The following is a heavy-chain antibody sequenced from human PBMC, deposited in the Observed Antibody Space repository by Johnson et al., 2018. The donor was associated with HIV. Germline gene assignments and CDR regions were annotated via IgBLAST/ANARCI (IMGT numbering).Heavy chain of an antibody. CDR3: ARSKDCSVSSCPDGFDI. J-gene: IGHJ3*02. V-gene: IGHV3-11*04. Sequence: QVQLVESGGGLVKPGGSLRLSCLASGFTFSDYYMSWIRQAPGKGLEWVSYISNSGGTIYSADSVQGRFTISRDNAKNSLFMQMNSMRAEDTAGYYCARSKDCSVSSCPDGFDIWGQGTMVIVSS. D-gene: IGHD2-15*01. CDR1: GFTFSDYY. CDR2: ISNSGGTI.